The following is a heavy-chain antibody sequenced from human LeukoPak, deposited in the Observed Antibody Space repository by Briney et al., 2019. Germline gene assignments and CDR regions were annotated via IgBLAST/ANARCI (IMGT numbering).Heavy chain of an antibody. J-gene: IGHJ4*02. CDR1: GFSFSTYS. D-gene: IGHD3-3*01. CDR2: ISSGGSTI. Sequence: GGSLRLSCATSGFSFSTYSMNWVRQAPGRGLEWVSYISSGGSTIYYADSVRGRFTISRDTAKNSLYLQMNSLRAEDTAVYYCARLRGGYFEYWGQGTLVTVSS. V-gene: IGHV3-48*01. CDR3: ARLRGGYFEY.